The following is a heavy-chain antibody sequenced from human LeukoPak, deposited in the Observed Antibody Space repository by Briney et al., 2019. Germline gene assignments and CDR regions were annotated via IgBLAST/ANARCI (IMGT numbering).Heavy chain of an antibody. V-gene: IGHV3-21*01. CDR3: AIVTPKSSGSWDY. CDR1: AFTFSSYS. J-gene: IGHJ4*02. CDR2: ISTSSNYM. Sequence: PGGSLRLSCAASAFTFSSYSMNWARQAPGKGLEWVSSISTSSNYMYYADSVEGRFTISRDNAKKSLYMQMNSLRAEDTAVYYCAIVTPKSSGSWDYWGQGTLVTVSS. D-gene: IGHD3-22*01.